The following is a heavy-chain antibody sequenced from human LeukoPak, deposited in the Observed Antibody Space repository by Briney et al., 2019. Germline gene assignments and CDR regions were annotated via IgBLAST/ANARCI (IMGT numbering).Heavy chain of an antibody. CDR2: INHSGST. CDR3: ARARYYYDSSGSKQDFDY. CDR1: GGSFSGYY. V-gene: IGHV4-34*01. D-gene: IGHD3-22*01. J-gene: IGHJ4*02. Sequence: SETLSLTCAVYGGSFSGYYRSWIRQPPGKGLEWIGEINHSGSTNYNPSLKSRVTISVDTSKNQFSLKLSSVTAADTAVYYCARARYYYDSSGSKQDFDYWGQGTLVTVSS.